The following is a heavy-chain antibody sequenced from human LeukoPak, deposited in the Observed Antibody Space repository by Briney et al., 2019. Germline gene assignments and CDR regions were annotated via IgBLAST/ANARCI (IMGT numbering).Heavy chain of an antibody. CDR1: GYTFTGYY. D-gene: IGHD3-10*01. J-gene: IGHJ4*02. V-gene: IGHV1-2*02. CDR2: INPNSGGT. Sequence: GASVKVSCKASGYTFTGYYMHWVRQVPGQGLEWMGWINPNSGGTNYAQKFQGRVTMTRDTSISTAYMELNRLRSDDTAVYYCARDRDYGSGIFDYWGQGTLVTVSS. CDR3: ARDRDYGSGIFDY.